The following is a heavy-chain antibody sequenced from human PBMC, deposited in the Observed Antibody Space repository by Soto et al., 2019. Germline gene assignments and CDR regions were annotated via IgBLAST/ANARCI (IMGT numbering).Heavy chain of an antibody. CDR1: GGSIRSGGYY. Sequence: SETLSLTCTVSGGSIRSGGYYWSWVRQNPRKGLEWIGNIYYSGNTYYNPSLKSRLTISVDTSKNQFSLNLSSVTAADTAVYYCARDRLMAIAGTARQYFGLDVWGQGTTVTVSS. CDR3: ARDRLMAIAGTARQYFGLDV. CDR2: IYYSGNT. D-gene: IGHD6-13*01. J-gene: IGHJ6*02. V-gene: IGHV4-31*03.